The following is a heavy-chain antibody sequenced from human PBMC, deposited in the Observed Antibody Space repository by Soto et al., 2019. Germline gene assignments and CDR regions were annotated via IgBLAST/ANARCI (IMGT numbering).Heavy chain of an antibody. J-gene: IGHJ5*02. CDR3: ARVAGLELLSSLWWFDP. Sequence: QVQLVQSGAEVKKPGASVKVSCKASGYTFTSYGISWVRQAPGQGLEWMGWISAYNGNTNYAQKLQGRVTMTTDTSPSTAYMELRSLRSDDTAVYYCARVAGLELLSSLWWFDPWGQGTLVTVSS. D-gene: IGHD1-7*01. V-gene: IGHV1-18*01. CDR1: GYTFTSYG. CDR2: ISAYNGNT.